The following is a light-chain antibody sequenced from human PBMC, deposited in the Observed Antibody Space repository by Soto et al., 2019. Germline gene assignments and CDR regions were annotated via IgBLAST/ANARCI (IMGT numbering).Light chain of an antibody. J-gene: IGLJ1*01. CDR2: EVT. CDR1: SGDIGSYNR. V-gene: IGLV2-14*01. Sequence: QSVLTQPASVSGSPGQSITISCTGTSGDIGSYNRVSWYQQHPGKAPKLIIYEVTDRPSGVSNRFSGSKSGNTASLTISGLQAEDEAEYYCSSYTNINTRACVLGNRTKVTV. CDR3: SSYTNINTRACV.